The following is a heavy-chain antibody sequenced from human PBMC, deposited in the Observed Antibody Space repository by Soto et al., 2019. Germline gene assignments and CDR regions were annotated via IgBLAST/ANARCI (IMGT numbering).Heavy chain of an antibody. Sequence: QVQLQQWGAGLLKPSETLSLTCAVYGGSFSGYYWSWIRQPPGKGLEWIGEINHSGSTNYNPSLKIRVTISVDTSKNQFALKLSSVTAADTAVYYCARGAAVTGTTFWGQGTLVTVSS. CDR1: GGSFSGYY. D-gene: IGHD1-7*01. CDR3: ARGAAVTGTTF. V-gene: IGHV4-34*01. J-gene: IGHJ4*02. CDR2: INHSGST.